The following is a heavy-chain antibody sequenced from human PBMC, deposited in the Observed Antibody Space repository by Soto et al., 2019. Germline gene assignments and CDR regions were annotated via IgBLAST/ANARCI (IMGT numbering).Heavy chain of an antibody. J-gene: IGHJ4*02. V-gene: IGHV6-1*01. CDR2: TYYRSRWYN. CDR1: GDSVSGNSAA. D-gene: IGHD3-16*01. CDR3: AREFPYYVRSDSHIDY. Sequence: PSHTLSLTCAISGDSVSGNSAAWNLIRQSPSRGLEWLGRTYYRSRWYNDYAVSVKSRITVTPDTSKNKFSMHLNSVTPEDTAVYYCAREFPYYVRSDSHIDYWGQGALVTVSS.